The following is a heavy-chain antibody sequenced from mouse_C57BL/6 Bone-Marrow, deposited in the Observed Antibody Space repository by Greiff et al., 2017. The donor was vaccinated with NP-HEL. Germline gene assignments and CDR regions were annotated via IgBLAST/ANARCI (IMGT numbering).Heavy chain of an antibody. D-gene: IGHD3-3*01. CDR3: AREDGLGKKDYAMDY. J-gene: IGHJ4*01. CDR2: INPGSGGT. CDR1: GYAFTNYL. Sequence: QVQLQQSGAELVRPGTSVKVSCKASGYAFTNYLIEWVKQRPGQGLEWIGVINPGSGGTNYNEKFKGKATLTADKSSSTAYMQLSSLTSEDSAVYFCAREDGLGKKDYAMDYWGQGTSVTVSS. V-gene: IGHV1-54*01.